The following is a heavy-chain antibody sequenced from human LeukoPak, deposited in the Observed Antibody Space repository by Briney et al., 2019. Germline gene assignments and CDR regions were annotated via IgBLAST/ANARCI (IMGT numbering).Heavy chain of an antibody. J-gene: IGHJ4*02. CDR2: IRYDGSNK. D-gene: IGHD3-10*01. Sequence: GGSLRLSCAASGFTFSSYGMHWVRQAPSKGLEWVAFIRYDGSNKYYADSVKGRFTISRDNSKNTLYLQMNSLRAEDTAVYYCATPLGLWFGELLSTLDYWGQGTLVTVSS. V-gene: IGHV3-30*02. CDR3: ATPLGLWFGELLSTLDY. CDR1: GFTFSSYG.